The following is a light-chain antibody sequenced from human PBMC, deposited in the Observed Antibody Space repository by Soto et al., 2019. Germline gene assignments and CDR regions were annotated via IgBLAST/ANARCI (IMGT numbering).Light chain of an antibody. CDR3: TSYIRSSTLDYV. J-gene: IGLJ1*01. CDR1: SSDVGGYNY. CDR2: EVS. Sequence: QSVLTQPPSASGSPGQSVTISCTGTSSDVGGYNYVSWYQQYPGKAPKLMIYEVSNRPSGVSNRFSGSKSGNTASLTISGLQAEDEADYYCTSYIRSSTLDYVFGTGNKVTV. V-gene: IGLV2-14*01.